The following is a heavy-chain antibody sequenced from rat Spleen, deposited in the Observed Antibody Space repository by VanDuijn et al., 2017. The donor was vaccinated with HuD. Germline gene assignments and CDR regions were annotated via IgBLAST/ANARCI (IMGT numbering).Heavy chain of an antibody. J-gene: IGHJ2*01. CDR3: ARDYGGYRGYFDY. D-gene: IGHD1-11*01. CDR1: GFTFSSFP. Sequence: EVQLVESGGGLVQPGRSMKLSCAASGFTFSSFPMAWVRQAPTKGLERVATISTSGGSTYYRDPVKGRFTISRDNAKSTLYLQMDSLRSEDTATYYCARDYGGYRGYFDYWGQGVMVTVSS. V-gene: IGHV5-46*01. CDR2: ISTSGGST.